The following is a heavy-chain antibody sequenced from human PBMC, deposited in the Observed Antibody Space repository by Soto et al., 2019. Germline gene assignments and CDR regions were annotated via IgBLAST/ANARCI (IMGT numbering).Heavy chain of an antibody. CDR3: ATLYDYVWGSYRYDAFDI. D-gene: IGHD3-16*02. CDR2: FDPEDGET. V-gene: IGHV1-24*01. CDR1: GYTLTELS. Sequence: QVQLVQSGAEVKKPGASVKVSCKVSGYTLTELSMHWVRQAPGKGLEWMGGFDPEDGETIYAQKFQGRVTMTEDTSTDTAYMELSSLRYEDTAVYYCATLYDYVWGSYRYDAFDIWGQRTMVTVSS. J-gene: IGHJ3*02.